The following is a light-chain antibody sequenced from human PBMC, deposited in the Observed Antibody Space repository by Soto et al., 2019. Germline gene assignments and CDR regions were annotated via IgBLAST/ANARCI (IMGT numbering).Light chain of an antibody. V-gene: IGKV3-15*01. CDR3: QQYNNWPRAT. Sequence: IVMTQSPDTLSVSPGERATLSCMASQSISSNLAWYQQKPGQAPRLLMFRTSSRATGFPARFSGSGSGTEFNLTISSLQSEDFGVYYCQQYNNWPRATFGGGTKVDI. CDR2: RTS. J-gene: IGKJ4*01. CDR1: QSISSN.